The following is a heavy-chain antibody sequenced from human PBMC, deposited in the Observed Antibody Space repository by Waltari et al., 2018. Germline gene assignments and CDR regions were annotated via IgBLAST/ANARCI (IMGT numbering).Heavy chain of an antibody. V-gene: IGHV4-38-2*02. Sequence: QVQLQESGPGLVKPSETLSLTCTVSGYSISSGYYWGWIRQPPGKGLEWIGSIYHSGSTYYNPSLKSRVTISVDTSKNQFSLKLSSVTAADTAVYYCARSPRDSSGSYYFDYWGQGTLVTVSS. CDR2: IYHSGST. J-gene: IGHJ4*02. CDR1: GYSISSGYY. CDR3: ARSPRDSSGSYYFDY. D-gene: IGHD3-22*01.